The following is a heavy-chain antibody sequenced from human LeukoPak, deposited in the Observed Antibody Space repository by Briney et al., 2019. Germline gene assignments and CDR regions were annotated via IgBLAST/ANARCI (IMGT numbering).Heavy chain of an antibody. Sequence: ASVKVSCKASGYTFTGYYMHWVRQAPGQGLKWMGWINPNSGGTNYAQKFQGRVTMTRDTSISTAYMELSRLRSDDTAVYYCAGEFGSSGYDPISDWGQGTLVTVSS. D-gene: IGHD5-12*01. CDR1: GYTFTGYY. V-gene: IGHV1-2*02. CDR2: INPNSGGT. CDR3: AGEFGSSGYDPISD. J-gene: IGHJ4*02.